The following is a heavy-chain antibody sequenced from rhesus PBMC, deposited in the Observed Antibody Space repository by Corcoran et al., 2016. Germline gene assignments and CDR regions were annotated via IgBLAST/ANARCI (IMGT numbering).Heavy chain of an antibody. CDR1: GGSFSSYW. CDR3: ARRGYSGYSYGDYFDY. Sequence: QVQLQESGPGLVKPSETLSLTCAVSGGSFSSYWWSWIRQPPGKGLEWIGEINGNSGSTNYNPSLKSSVTSSKDASKNQFSLKLSSVTAADTAVYYCARRGYSGYSYGDYFDYWGQGVLVTVSS. D-gene: IGHD5-42*01. V-gene: IGHV4-80*01. J-gene: IGHJ4*01. CDR2: INGNSGST.